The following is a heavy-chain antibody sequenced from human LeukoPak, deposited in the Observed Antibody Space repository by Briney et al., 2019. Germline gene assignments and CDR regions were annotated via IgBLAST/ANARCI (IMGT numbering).Heavy chain of an antibody. Sequence: GGSLRLSCAASGFTFSSYGMHWVRQAPGEGLVWVSRTNPDGTTTTYADSVKGRFTISRDNARNTLFLQMNSLRVDDTAVYYCATDLTGLFDYWGRGTLVSVSS. V-gene: IGHV3-74*01. CDR1: GFTFSSYG. CDR2: TNPDGTTT. J-gene: IGHJ4*02. CDR3: ATDLTGLFDY.